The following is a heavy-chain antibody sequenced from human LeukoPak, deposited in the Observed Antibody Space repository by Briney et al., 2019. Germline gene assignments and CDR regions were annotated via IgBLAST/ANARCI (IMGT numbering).Heavy chain of an antibody. CDR1: GFTFDYSA. V-gene: IGHV3-23*01. Sequence: GGSLRLSCAASGFTFDYSAMTWVRQAPEKGLEWVPTINTGDITFYANSVKGRFTISRDNSKNPLRLQMNSLRTEDTAVYYCAKNYGDYRWFDYWGQGTLVTVSS. J-gene: IGHJ4*02. CDR2: INTGDIT. CDR3: AKNYGDYRWFDY. D-gene: IGHD4-17*01.